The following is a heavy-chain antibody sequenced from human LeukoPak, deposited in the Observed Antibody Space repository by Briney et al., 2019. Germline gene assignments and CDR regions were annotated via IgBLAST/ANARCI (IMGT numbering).Heavy chain of an antibody. D-gene: IGHD6-13*01. Sequence: ASVKVSCKASGYTFTGYYMHWVRQAPGQGLEWMGWINPNSGGTNYAQKFQGRVTMTRDTSISTAYMELSRLRSDDTAVYYWGRDQSSSWYYYYYGMDVWGQGTTVTVSS. CDR1: GYTFTGYY. J-gene: IGHJ6*02. V-gene: IGHV1-2*02. CDR3: GRDQSSSWYYYYYGMDV. CDR2: INPNSGGT.